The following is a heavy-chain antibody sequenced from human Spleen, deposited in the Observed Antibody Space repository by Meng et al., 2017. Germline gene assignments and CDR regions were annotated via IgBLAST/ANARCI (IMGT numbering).Heavy chain of an antibody. CDR1: GGSISSYY. D-gene: IGHD1-14*01. CDR3: ASGPRGPDQMYYFDY. CDR2: IYTSGST. V-gene: IGHV4-4*07. J-gene: IGHJ4*02. Sequence: QVQRQESGPGPVKPSETLSLTCTVSGGSISSYYWSWIRQPAGKGLEWIGRIYTSGSTNYNPSLKSRVTMSVDTSKNQFSLKLSSVTAADTAVYYCASGPRGPDQMYYFDYWGQGTLVTVSS.